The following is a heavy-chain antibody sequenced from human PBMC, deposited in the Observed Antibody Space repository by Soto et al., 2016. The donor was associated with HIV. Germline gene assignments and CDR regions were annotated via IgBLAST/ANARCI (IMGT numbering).Heavy chain of an antibody. J-gene: IGHJ2*01. V-gene: IGHV3-20*04. D-gene: IGHD2-21*01. CDR3: ARGPGYCGGDCYWYFDL. CDR2: INWNGGST. CDR1: GFTFDDYG. Sequence: EVQLAESGGGVVRPGGSLRLSCAASGFTFDDYGMSWVRQAPGKGLEWVSGINWNGGSTGYADSVKGRFTISRDNAKNSLYLQMNSLRAEDTALYYCARGPGYCGGDCYWYFDLWGRGTLVTVSS.